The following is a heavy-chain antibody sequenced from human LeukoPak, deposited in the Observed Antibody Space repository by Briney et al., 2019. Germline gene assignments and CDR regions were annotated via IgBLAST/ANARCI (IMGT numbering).Heavy chain of an antibody. Sequence: SETLSLTCTVSGGSISSYYWSWIRQPPGKGLEWIGYIYYSGSTNYNPSLKSRVTTSVDTSKNQFSLKLTSVTAADTAVYYCASTITVTTDYWGQGTLVTVSS. CDR1: GGSISSYY. V-gene: IGHV4-59*08. J-gene: IGHJ4*02. D-gene: IGHD4-17*01. CDR2: IYYSGST. CDR3: ASTITVTTDY.